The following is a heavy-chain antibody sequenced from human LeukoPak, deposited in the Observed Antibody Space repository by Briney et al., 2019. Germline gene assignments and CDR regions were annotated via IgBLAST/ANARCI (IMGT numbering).Heavy chain of an antibody. D-gene: IGHD4-17*01. Sequence: ATVKVSCKASGYTFTRYYMHWVRQAPGQGLEWMGIINLSDGSTTYAQKFQDRVTMTRDTSTSTVYMELSSLRSEDTAVYYCARVHDYGDLRYLDYWGQGSLVTVSS. CDR3: ARVHDYGDLRYLDY. J-gene: IGHJ4*02. CDR2: INLSDGST. V-gene: IGHV1-46*01. CDR1: GYTFTRYY.